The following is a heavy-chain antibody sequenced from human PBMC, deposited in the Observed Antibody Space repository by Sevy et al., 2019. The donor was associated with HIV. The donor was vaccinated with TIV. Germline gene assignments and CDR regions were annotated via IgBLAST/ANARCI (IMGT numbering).Heavy chain of an antibody. D-gene: IGHD1-26*01. Sequence: GGSLRLSCAASGFTFSSYAMHWVRQAPGKGLEWVAVISYDGSNKYYAHSVKGRFTISRDNSKNTLYLQMNSLRAEDTAVYYCARAGVGVGAFDYWGQGTLVTVSS. CDR1: GFTFSSYA. CDR2: ISYDGSNK. V-gene: IGHV3-30-3*01. J-gene: IGHJ4*02. CDR3: ARAGVGVGAFDY.